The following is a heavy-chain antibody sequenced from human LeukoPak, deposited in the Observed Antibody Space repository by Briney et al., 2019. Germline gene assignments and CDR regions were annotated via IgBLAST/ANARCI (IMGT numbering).Heavy chain of an antibody. V-gene: IGHV3-23*01. CDR1: GFTFSGYA. Sequence: PGGSLRLSCAASGFTFSGYAMSWVRQAPGKGLQWVSAISGGGDRTYYADSVKGRFTISRDNSKNTLYLQMNSLRAEDTAVYYCAKPAYCSGGSCYSIGYFDYWAREPWSPSPQ. D-gene: IGHD2-15*01. J-gene: IGHJ4*02. CDR2: ISGGGDRT. CDR3: AKPAYCSGGSCYSIGYFDY.